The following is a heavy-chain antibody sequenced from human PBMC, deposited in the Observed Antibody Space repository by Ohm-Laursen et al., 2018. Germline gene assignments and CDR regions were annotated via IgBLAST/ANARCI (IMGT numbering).Heavy chain of an antibody. Sequence: GTLSLTCAVYGGSFSGYYWNWIRQPPGKGLEWIGEINHSRSTKYNPSLKSRVTISVDTSRNQFFLNVTSVTAADTAVYYCARQRGVMEWGQGALVTVSS. CDR2: INHSRST. CDR1: GGSFSGYY. J-gene: IGHJ4*02. V-gene: IGHV4-34*01. CDR3: ARQRGVME. D-gene: IGHD3-16*01.